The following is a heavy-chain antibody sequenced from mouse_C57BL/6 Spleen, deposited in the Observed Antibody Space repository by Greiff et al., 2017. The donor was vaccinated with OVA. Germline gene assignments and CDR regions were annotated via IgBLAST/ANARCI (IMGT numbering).Heavy chain of an antibody. CDR2: ISNGGGST. V-gene: IGHV5-12*01. D-gene: IGHD1-1*01. CDR3: ARHGGSSWGYFDY. Sequence: EVKLMESGGGLVQPGGSLKLSCAASGFTFSDYYMYWVRQTPEKRLEWVAYISNGGGSTYYPDTVKGRFTISRDNATHTLYLQMSRLKSEDTAMYYCARHGGSSWGYFDYWGQGTTLTVSS. CDR1: GFTFSDYY. J-gene: IGHJ2*01.